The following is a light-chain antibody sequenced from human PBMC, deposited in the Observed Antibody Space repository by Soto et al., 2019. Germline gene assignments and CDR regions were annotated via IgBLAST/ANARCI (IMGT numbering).Light chain of an antibody. Sequence: QSALTQPASVSGSPGQSITISCTGTSSDVGGYNYVSWYQQHPGKAPKLMIFDVNNRPSGVSNRFSGSKSGNTASLTISGLQAEDERDYYCSSYTSTTTVVFGGGTKLTVL. CDR2: DVN. V-gene: IGLV2-14*01. CDR1: SSDVGGYNY. CDR3: SSYTSTTTVV. J-gene: IGLJ2*01.